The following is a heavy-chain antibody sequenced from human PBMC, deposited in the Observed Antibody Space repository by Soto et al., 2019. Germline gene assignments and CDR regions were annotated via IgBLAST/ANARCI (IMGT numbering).Heavy chain of an antibody. Sequence: SETLSLTCTVSGGSISSGGYYWSWIRQHPGKGLEWIGYIYYSGSTYYNPSLKSRVTISVDTSKNQFSLKLSSVTAADTAVYYCAREGSYGYYFDYWGQGTLVTV. J-gene: IGHJ4*02. CDR2: IYYSGST. CDR1: GGSISSGGYY. CDR3: AREGSYGYYFDY. D-gene: IGHD5-18*01. V-gene: IGHV4-31*03.